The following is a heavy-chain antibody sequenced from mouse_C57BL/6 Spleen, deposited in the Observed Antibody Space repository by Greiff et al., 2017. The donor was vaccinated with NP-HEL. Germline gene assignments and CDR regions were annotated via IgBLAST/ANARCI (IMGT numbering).Heavy chain of an antibody. CDR3: ARPYSNYGYFDV. Sequence: EVKLMESGGDLVKPGGSLKLSCAASGFTFSSYGMSWVRQTPDKRLEWVATISSGGSYTYYPDSVKGRFTISRDNAKNTLYLQMSSLKSEDTAMYYCARPYSNYGYFDVWGTGTTFTVSS. CDR1: GFTFSSYG. CDR2: ISSGGSYT. J-gene: IGHJ1*03. D-gene: IGHD2-5*01. V-gene: IGHV5-6*01.